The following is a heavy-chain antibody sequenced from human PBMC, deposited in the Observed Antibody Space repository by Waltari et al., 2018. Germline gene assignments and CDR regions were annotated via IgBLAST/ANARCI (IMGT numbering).Heavy chain of an antibody. J-gene: IGHJ6*02. CDR1: GFTFSKSW. CDR2: MNGDGRST. V-gene: IGHV3-74*01. D-gene: IGHD6-13*01. Sequence: LVQSGGGLVQPGDSLRLSCAASGFTFSKSWMHWVRQAPGEGLVWVSRMNGDGRSTSHADSVKGRFTTSRDNAKNTLYLQMKSLRVKDTGVYYCARVAPKTYRSPVPGRDYYYGMDVWGQGTAVIVSS. CDR3: ARVAPKTYRSPVPGRDYYYGMDV.